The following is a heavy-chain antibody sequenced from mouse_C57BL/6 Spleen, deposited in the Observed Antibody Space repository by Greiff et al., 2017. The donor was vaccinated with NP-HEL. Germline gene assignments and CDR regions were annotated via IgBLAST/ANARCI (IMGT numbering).Heavy chain of an antibody. D-gene: IGHD1-1*01. CDR2: INPNNGGT. Sequence: EVQLQQSGPELVKPGASVKISCKASGYTFTDYYMNWVKQSHGKSLEWIGDINPNNGGTSYNQKFKGKATLTVDKSSSTAYMELRSLTSEDSAVYYCARYYGREDAWFAYWGQGTLVTVSA. J-gene: IGHJ3*01. CDR3: ARYYGREDAWFAY. CDR1: GYTFTDYY. V-gene: IGHV1-26*01.